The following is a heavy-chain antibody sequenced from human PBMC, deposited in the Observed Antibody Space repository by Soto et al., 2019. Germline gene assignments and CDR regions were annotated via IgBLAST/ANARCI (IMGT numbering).Heavy chain of an antibody. CDR1: GLTFSSDD. CDR3: ARDRGRDWFYFDS. J-gene: IGHJ4*01. CDR2: ITSTGAIA. D-gene: IGHD3-9*01. V-gene: IGHV3-23*01. Sequence: GGSLRLSCAASGLTFSSDDMSWVRQAPGKGLEWVSSITSTGAIAFHADSVKGRFTVSRDNSKNTLYLQMNSLRAEDTAVYYCARDRGRDWFYFDSWGHGTMVTVSS.